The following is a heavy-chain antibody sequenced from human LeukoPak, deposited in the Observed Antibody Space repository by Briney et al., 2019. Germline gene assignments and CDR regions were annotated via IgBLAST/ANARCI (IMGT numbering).Heavy chain of an antibody. Sequence: KPSQTLSLTCTVSGGSISSGGYYWSWIRQHPGKGLEWIGYIYYSGSTYYNPSLKSRVTISVDTSKNQFSLKLSSVTAADTAVHYCARVTYDMCFDYWGQGTLVTVSS. D-gene: IGHD3-22*01. J-gene: IGHJ4*02. CDR1: GGSISSGGYY. V-gene: IGHV4-31*03. CDR3: ARVTYDMCFDY. CDR2: IYYSGST.